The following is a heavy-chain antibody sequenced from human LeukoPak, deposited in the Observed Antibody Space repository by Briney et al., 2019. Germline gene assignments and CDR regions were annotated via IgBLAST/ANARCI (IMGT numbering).Heavy chain of an antibody. V-gene: IGHV3-7*01. CDR1: GFSFSTYW. Sequence: GGSLSLSCAASGFSFSTYWMSWFRQAPGKGLEWVALIKQDGSVIHYVDSVKGRFTISRDNAKNSLSLQMNSLRADDTAVYYCAGDEGWTFDIWGQGTKVTVSS. J-gene: IGHJ3*02. D-gene: IGHD5-24*01. CDR2: IKQDGSVI. CDR3: AGDEGWTFDI.